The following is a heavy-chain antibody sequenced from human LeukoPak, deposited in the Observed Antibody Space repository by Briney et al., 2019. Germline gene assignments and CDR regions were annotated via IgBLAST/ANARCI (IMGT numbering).Heavy chain of an antibody. Sequence: PSETLSLTCTVSGGSISSGTYYWNWIRQPAGKGLEWIGRIYTSGSTNYNPSLESRVTISVDTSKNQFSLKLTSVTAADTAMYYCARDPYDTSANDAFDIWGQGTMVSVSS. D-gene: IGHD3-22*01. CDR2: IYTSGST. V-gene: IGHV4-61*02. CDR1: GGSISSGTYY. J-gene: IGHJ3*02. CDR3: ARDPYDTSANDAFDI.